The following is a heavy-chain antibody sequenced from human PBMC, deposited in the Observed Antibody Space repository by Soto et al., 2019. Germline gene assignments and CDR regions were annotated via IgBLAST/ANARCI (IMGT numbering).Heavy chain of an antibody. CDR2: IWYDGSNK. D-gene: IGHD2-2*01. J-gene: IGHJ4*02. CDR3: ARSKGVPAAMPGYFDY. V-gene: IGHV3-33*01. CDR1: GFTFSSYG. Sequence: PGGSLRLSCAASGFTFSSYGMHWVRQAPGKGLEWVAVIWYDGSNKYYADSVKGRFTISRDNSKNTLYLQMNSLRAEDTAVYYCARSKGVPAAMPGYFDYWGQGTLVTVSS.